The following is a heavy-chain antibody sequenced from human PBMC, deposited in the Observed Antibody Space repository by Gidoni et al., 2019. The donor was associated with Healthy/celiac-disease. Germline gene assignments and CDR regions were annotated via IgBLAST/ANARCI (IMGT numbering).Heavy chain of an antibody. J-gene: IGHJ6*02. CDR1: GGTFSSYA. CDR3: ARGGYCSSTSCYIYGMDV. Sequence: QVQLVQSGAEVKKPGSSVKVSCKGTGGTFSSYAISWVRQAPGQGLEWRGGIIPIFCTANYAPKFQGRVTITADKSTSTAYMELSSLRSEDTAVYYCARGGYCSSTSCYIYGMDVWGQGTTVTVSS. D-gene: IGHD2-2*03. V-gene: IGHV1-69*06. CDR2: IIPIFCTA.